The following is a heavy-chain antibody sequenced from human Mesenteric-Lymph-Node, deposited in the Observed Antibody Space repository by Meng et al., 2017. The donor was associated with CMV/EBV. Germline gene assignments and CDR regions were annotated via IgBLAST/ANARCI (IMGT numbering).Heavy chain of an antibody. Sequence: GGSLRPSCAPSGFTVSSNYMSWVRQAPGKGLEWVSVIYSCGSTYYADSVKGRFTISRDNSKNTLYLQMNSLRAEDTAVYYCAKPLTHCSSTSCHFDYWGQGTLVTVSS. CDR2: IYSCGST. V-gene: IGHV3-66*03. CDR1: GFTVSSNY. J-gene: IGHJ4*02. D-gene: IGHD2-2*01. CDR3: AKPLTHCSSTSCHFDY.